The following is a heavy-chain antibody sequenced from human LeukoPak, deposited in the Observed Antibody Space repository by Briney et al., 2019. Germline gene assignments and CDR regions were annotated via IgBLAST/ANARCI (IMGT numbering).Heavy chain of an antibody. CDR2: LYYGART. Sequence: SATLSLTCTVSGGSISSGGYYWSWIRQHPGKGLEWIGYLYYGARTSYNPSLKSRVTISVDTSNNQFSLKLSSVTAADTAVYYCARDSSCPHLRSGGSCYYYYGMDVWGQGTTVTVSS. J-gene: IGHJ6*02. V-gene: IGHV4-31*03. CDR1: GGSISSGGYY. D-gene: IGHD2-15*01. CDR3: ARDSSCPHLRSGGSCYYYYGMDV.